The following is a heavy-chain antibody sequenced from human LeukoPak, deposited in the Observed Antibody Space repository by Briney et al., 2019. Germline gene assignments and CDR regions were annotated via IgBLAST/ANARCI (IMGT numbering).Heavy chain of an antibody. CDR2: ISSNGGNT. V-gene: IGHV3-64D*06. D-gene: IGHD6-19*01. Sequence: GGSLRLSCSASGFTFSRYAMHWVRQAPGKGLEYVSGISSNGGNTYYADSVKGRFTISRDNSKNTLYIQMSSLRTEDTAVYYCVKEEGGKAVDDEFDDWGQETLVTVSS. J-gene: IGHJ4*02. CDR3: VKEEGGKAVDDEFDD. CDR1: GFTFSRYA.